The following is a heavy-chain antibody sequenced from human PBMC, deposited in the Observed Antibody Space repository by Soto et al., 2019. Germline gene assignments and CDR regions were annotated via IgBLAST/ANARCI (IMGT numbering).Heavy chain of an antibody. CDR2: TYYRSKWYN. V-gene: IGHV6-1*01. CDR3: ARGLELRANWFDP. Sequence: SQTLSLTCAISGDSVSSNSAAWNWIRQSPSRALEWLGRTYYRSKWYNDYAVSVKSRITINPVTPKNQFSLQLNSVTPEDRAVCYCARGLELRANWFDPWGQGTLVNVSS. D-gene: IGHD1-7*01. J-gene: IGHJ5*02. CDR1: GDSVSSNSAA.